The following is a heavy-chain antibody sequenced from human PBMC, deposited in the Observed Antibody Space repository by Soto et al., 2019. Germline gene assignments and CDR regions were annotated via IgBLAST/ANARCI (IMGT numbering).Heavy chain of an antibody. CDR2: IFYSGDT. D-gene: IGHD1-7*01. V-gene: IGHV4-30-4*01. J-gene: IGHJ6*02. Sequence: PSETLSLTCTVSGASVNTGDYYWSYIRQPPGKGLEWLGYIFYSGDTYYNPSLKSRATISLNTSRNQFSLTLTSVTDADTAVYYCVGTGTTDDFWGQGTSVTV. CDR3: VGTGTTDDF. CDR1: GASVNTGDYY.